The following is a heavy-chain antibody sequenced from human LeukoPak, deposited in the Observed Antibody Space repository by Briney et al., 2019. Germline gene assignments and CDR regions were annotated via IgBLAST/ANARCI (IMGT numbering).Heavy chain of an antibody. CDR2: IYYSGST. J-gene: IGHJ6*02. Sequence: SETLSLTCTVSGGSVSSGSYYWSWIRQPPGKGLEWIGYIYYSGSTNYNPSLKSRVTISVDTSKNQFSLKLSSVTAADTAVYYCARDEAIFGAGYYYGMDVRGQGTTVTVSS. D-gene: IGHD3-3*01. CDR3: ARDEAIFGAGYYYGMDV. V-gene: IGHV4-61*01. CDR1: GGSVSSGSYY.